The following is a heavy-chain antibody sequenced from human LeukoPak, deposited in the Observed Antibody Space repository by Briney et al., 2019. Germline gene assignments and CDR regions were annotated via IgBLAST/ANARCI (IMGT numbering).Heavy chain of an antibody. CDR3: AGGGGYYYDSSGYYYHPY. V-gene: IGHV1-18*01. Sequence: GASVKVSCKASGYTFTSYGISWVRQPPGQGLEWMGWISAYNGNTNYAQMLQGRVTMTTDTSTSTAYMELSSLSSDEPAVFYCAGGGGYYYDSSGYYYHPYWGQGTLVTVSS. J-gene: IGHJ4*02. D-gene: IGHD3-22*01. CDR1: GYTFTSYG. CDR2: ISAYNGNT.